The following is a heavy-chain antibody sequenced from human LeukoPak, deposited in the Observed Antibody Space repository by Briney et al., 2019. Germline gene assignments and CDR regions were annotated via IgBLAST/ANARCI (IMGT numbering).Heavy chain of an antibody. J-gene: IGHJ4*02. V-gene: IGHV1-2*02. D-gene: IGHD1-26*01. Sequence: ASVKVSCKASGYTFTDYYIHCVRQAPGQGLEWMGWIGPKNGDTHYAQKFQGRLTMTRDTSITTAFIELRRLTSDDTAVYYCVRDHTSSYDYWGQGTLVTVSS. CDR3: VRDHTSSYDY. CDR2: IGPKNGDT. CDR1: GYTFTDYY.